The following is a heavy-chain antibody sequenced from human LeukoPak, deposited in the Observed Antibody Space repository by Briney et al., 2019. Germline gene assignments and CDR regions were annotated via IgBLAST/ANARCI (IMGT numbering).Heavy chain of an antibody. CDR1: GYSISSGYY. V-gene: IGHV4-38-2*01. CDR2: IYHSGST. D-gene: IGHD2-15*01. Sequence: SETLSLTCAVSGYSISSGYYWGRIRQPPGKGLEWIGSIYHSGSTYYNPSLKSRVTISVDTSKNQFSLKLSSVTAADTAVYYCARSPRASYCSGGSCYFDYWGQGTLVTVSS. CDR3: ARSPRASYCSGGSCYFDY. J-gene: IGHJ4*02.